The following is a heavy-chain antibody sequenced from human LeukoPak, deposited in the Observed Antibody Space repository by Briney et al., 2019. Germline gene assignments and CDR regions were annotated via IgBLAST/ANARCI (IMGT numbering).Heavy chain of an antibody. CDR2: VSYTGRT. D-gene: IGHD3-22*01. Sequence: SETLSLTCTVSGGSLSGHYWSWLRQPPGKRLEWIGYVSYTGRTKCNPSRQSRVTISIVTAKSQSALKLTSVTSADTAVYSCARLLDNDISGDPDTFDVWGQGTTVIVSS. CDR1: GGSLSGHY. CDR3: ARLLDNDISGDPDTFDV. J-gene: IGHJ3*01. V-gene: IGHV4-59*11.